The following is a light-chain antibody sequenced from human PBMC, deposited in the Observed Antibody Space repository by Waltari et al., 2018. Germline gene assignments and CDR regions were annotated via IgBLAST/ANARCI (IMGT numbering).Light chain of an antibody. CDR1: RGDVGGYNY. CDR3: SSYAGRDILV. V-gene: IGLV2-8*01. Sequence: QSALTQPPSASGSPGQSVAISCTGTRGDVGGYNYVSWYQQHPGKAPRLLIYEVYKRPSGVPDRFSGSKSGNTASLTVSGLQAEDEADYYCSSYAGRDILVFGGGTRLTVL. CDR2: EVY. J-gene: IGLJ2*01.